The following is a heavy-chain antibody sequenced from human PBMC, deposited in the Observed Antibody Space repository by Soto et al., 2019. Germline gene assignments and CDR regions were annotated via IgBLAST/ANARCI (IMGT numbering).Heavy chain of an antibody. D-gene: IGHD3-22*01. Sequence: LRLSIVASRFAFSSYCMHWVSQAPGKGLEWVAVICYDGSNKYYADSVKGRFTISRDSSKNTLYLQMNSLRAEDTAVYYCARDPLITYSSGRADAFDIWGQGTMVTVS. V-gene: IGHV3-33*01. CDR1: RFAFSSYC. CDR2: ICYDGSNK. CDR3: ARDPLITYSSGRADAFDI. J-gene: IGHJ3*02.